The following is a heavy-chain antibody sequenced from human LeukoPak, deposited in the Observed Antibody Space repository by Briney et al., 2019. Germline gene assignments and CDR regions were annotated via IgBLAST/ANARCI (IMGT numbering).Heavy chain of an antibody. CDR2: IHYSGRI. V-gene: IGHV4-39*01. CDR1: GGSISTSSSS. J-gene: IGHJ3*02. Sequence: SETLSLTCAVSGGSISTSSSSWGWIRQPPGKGLECIGSIHYSGRIYYNPSLKSRFTISMDTSKNQFSLKLTSVSAADTAVYYCARQDQSYDFWACLVELGAFNIWGQGTMVTVSS. D-gene: IGHD3-3*01. CDR3: ARQDQSYDFWACLVELGAFNI.